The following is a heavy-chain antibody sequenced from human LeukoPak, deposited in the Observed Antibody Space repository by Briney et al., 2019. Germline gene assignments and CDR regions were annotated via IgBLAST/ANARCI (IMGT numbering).Heavy chain of an antibody. D-gene: IGHD3-3*02. Sequence: SETLSLTCTVSGGSISPYYWSWIRQPPGKGLEWIGYIYYSGSTNYSPSLKSRVTISVDTSKNQFSLKLSSVTAADTAVYYCARAFYPGYYSYMAVWGKGTTATVSS. V-gene: IGHV4-59*01. CDR1: GGSISPYY. CDR2: IYYSGST. J-gene: IGHJ6*03. CDR3: ARAFYPGYYSYMAV.